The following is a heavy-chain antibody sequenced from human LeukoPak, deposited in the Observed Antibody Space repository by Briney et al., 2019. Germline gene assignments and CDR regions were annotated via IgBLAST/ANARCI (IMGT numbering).Heavy chain of an antibody. CDR1: GYTFTSYD. Sequence: ASVKVSRKASGYTFTSYDINWVRQATGQGLEWMGWMNPNSGNTGYAQKFQGRVTMTRNTSISTAYMELSSLRSEDTAVYYCASLGGLTPTYYYCYGMDVWGQGTTVTVSS. J-gene: IGHJ6*02. CDR3: ASLGGLTPTYYYCYGMDV. D-gene: IGHD3-16*01. V-gene: IGHV1-8*01. CDR2: MNPNSGNT.